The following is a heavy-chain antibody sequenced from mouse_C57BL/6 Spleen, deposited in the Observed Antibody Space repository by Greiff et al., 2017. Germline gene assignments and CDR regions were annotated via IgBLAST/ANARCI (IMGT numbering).Heavy chain of an antibody. V-gene: IGHV1-15*01. D-gene: IGHD2-5*01. CDR3: TGWRFDSNDFDY. Sequence: VQLQQSGAELVRPGASVTLSCKASGYTFTDYEMHWVKQTPVHGLEWIGAIGPETGCTAYNQKFTGKAILTADKSSSTSYMESRSLTSEDSAVYYCTGWRFDSNDFDYWGQGTTLTVSS. J-gene: IGHJ2*01. CDR1: GYTFTDYE. CDR2: IGPETGCT.